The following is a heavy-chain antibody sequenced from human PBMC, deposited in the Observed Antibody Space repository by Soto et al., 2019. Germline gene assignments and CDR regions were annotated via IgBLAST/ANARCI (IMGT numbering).Heavy chain of an antibody. CDR3: ARDCWVPAAAQRSLDP. J-gene: IGHJ5*02. V-gene: IGHV4-4*02. D-gene: IGHD2-2*01. CDR2: IFHNGTT. CDR1: GGSVDSDYW. Sequence: SETRSLTCTVSGGSVDSDYWWSWVRQPPGKGLEWFGEIFHNGTTRSNPSLKSRVTISVDKSRNQFSLNLRSVTAADTAVYYCARDCWVPAAAQRSLDPWGQGTLVTVSA.